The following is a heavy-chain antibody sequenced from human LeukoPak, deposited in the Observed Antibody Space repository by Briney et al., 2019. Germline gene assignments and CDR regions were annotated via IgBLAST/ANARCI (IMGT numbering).Heavy chain of an antibody. V-gene: IGHV4-39*07. CDR1: NVSITSSAYY. CDR2: IYYTGNT. CDR3: ARFNWNDASFDY. J-gene: IGHJ4*02. Sequence: SETLSLTCTVSNVSITSSAYYWAWIRQSPGKGLEWIGNIYYTGNTYYNPSLKSRVTISVDTSKEQFSLKLSSVTAADTAVYYCARFNWNDASFDYWGQGTLVTVSS. D-gene: IGHD1-20*01.